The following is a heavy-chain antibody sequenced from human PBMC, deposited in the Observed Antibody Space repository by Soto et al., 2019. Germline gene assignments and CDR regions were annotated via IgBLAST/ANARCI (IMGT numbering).Heavy chain of an antibody. D-gene: IGHD3-16*01. CDR1: GGTFSTFG. Sequence: SVKVSCKTSGGTFSTFGISWVRQAPGQGLEWMGGIVPFFGTAEYSQKFEDRITITADESTNTVYMDLRSLTSEDTAIYYCARTAPMDAGDKYYYDFWGQGALVTVSS. V-gene: IGHV1-69*13. CDR2: IVPFFGTA. CDR3: ARTAPMDAGDKYYYDF. J-gene: IGHJ4*02.